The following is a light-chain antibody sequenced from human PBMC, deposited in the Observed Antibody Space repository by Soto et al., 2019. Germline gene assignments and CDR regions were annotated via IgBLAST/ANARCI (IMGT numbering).Light chain of an antibody. J-gene: IGKJ1*01. Sequence: EIVLTQSPGTRSWSPGERATLSCRASQSISSSYLAWYQQKPGQAPRPRIYGASSRATGIPDRFSGSGSGTDFTLTISRLAPEDFAVYYCQQYVSAPWTFGQGTKVEIK. CDR1: QSISSSY. V-gene: IGKV3-20*01. CDR3: QQYVSAPWT. CDR2: GAS.